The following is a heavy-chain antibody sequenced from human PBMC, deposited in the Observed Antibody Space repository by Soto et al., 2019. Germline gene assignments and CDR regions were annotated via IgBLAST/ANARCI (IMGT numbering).Heavy chain of an antibody. CDR2: IYYSGST. CDR1: GGSISSGGYY. CDR3: ARISAVLGSGYYFYFDY. V-gene: IGHV4-31*03. Sequence: PSETLSLTCTFSGGSISSGGYYWSWIRQHPGKGLEWIGYIYYSGSTYYNPSLKSRVTISVDTSKNQFSLKLSSVTAADTAVYYCARISAVLGSGYYFYFDYWGQGTLVTVSS. J-gene: IGHJ4*02. D-gene: IGHD3-22*01.